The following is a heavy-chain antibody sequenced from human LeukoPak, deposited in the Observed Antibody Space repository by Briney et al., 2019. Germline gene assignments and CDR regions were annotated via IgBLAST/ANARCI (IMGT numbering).Heavy chain of an antibody. Sequence: SETLSLTCTVSNGSISSYHWSWARQPPGKRLEWIGYILTSGTTNYNPSLKSRLTISVDTSKNQFTLKLSSVTAADTAVYYCARLRVSGSYLYYFDYWGQGTLVTVSS. J-gene: IGHJ4*02. CDR2: ILTSGTT. D-gene: IGHD1-26*01. CDR1: NGSISSYH. V-gene: IGHV4-4*09. CDR3: ARLRVSGSYLYYFDY.